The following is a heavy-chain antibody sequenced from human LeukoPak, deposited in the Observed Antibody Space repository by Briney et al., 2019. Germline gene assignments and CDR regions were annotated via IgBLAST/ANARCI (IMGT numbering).Heavy chain of an antibody. CDR3: ATLDFGDYKVDY. J-gene: IGHJ4*02. D-gene: IGHD4-17*01. CDR2: IAYDGSNE. CDR1: GFTFSNYH. Sequence: PGGSLRLSCVASGFTFSNYHMHWVRQAPGKGLEWVAVIAYDGSNEYYADSVKGRFTISRDNSQNTLYLQMNSPRPEDTAVYYCATLDFGDYKVDYWGQGTLVTVSS. V-gene: IGHV3-30-3*01.